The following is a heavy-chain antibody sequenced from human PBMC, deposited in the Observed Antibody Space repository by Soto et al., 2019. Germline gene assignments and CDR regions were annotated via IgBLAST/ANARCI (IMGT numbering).Heavy chain of an antibody. Sequence: GGSLRLSCAASGFTFSSYAMNWVRQAPGKGLEWVSAISGSGGSTYYADSVKGRFTISRDNSKNTLYLQMNSLRAEDTAVYYCAKDLSFSSGWTNFDYWGQGTLVTVSS. CDR3: AKDLSFSSGWTNFDY. V-gene: IGHV3-23*01. CDR1: GFTFSSYA. J-gene: IGHJ4*02. D-gene: IGHD6-19*01. CDR2: ISGSGGST.